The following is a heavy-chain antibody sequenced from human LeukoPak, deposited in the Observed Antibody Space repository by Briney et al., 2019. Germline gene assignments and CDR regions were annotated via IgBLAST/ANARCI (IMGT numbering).Heavy chain of an antibody. V-gene: IGHV3-48*04. CDR2: ISWNSGSI. CDR3: ARGRAPVATNNYFDY. CDR1: GFTFSSHW. J-gene: IGHJ4*02. Sequence: GGSLRLSCAASGFTFSSHWMYWVRQAPGKGLEWVSGISWNSGSIGYADSVKGRFTISRDNAKNSLYLQMSSLRAEDTAVYFCARGRAPVATNNYFDYWGPGTLVTVSS. D-gene: IGHD5-12*01.